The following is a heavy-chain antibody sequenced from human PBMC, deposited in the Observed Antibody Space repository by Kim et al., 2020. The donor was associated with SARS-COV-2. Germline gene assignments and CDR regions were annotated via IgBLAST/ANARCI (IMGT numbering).Heavy chain of an antibody. CDR1: GFTFSNYA. V-gene: IGHV3-23*01. D-gene: IGHD3-10*01. Sequence: GGSLRLSCVASGFTFSNYAMSWVRQAPGKGLEWVSTIGESGSIIYYADSVKGRFTISRDNSKKTLYLQMNSLRGEDTAVYYCAKEGRVQLWLGYYFDYWGQGTRVTVAS. CDR3: AKEGRVQLWLGYYFDY. CDR2: IGESGSII. J-gene: IGHJ4*02.